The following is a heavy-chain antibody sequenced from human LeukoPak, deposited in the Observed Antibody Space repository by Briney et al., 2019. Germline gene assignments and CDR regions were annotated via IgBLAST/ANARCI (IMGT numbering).Heavy chain of an antibody. CDR1: GYTFTSYY. J-gene: IGHJ4*02. V-gene: IGHV1-46*01. CDR2: VNPSGGST. CDR3: ARDLCSGCYYFDY. Sequence: GASVKVSCKASGYTFTSYYMHWVRQAPGQGLEWMGIVNPSGGSTSYPQKFQGRVTMTRDTSTSTVYMELSSLRSEDTAVYYCARDLCSGCYYFDYWGQGTLVTVSS. D-gene: IGHD3-22*01.